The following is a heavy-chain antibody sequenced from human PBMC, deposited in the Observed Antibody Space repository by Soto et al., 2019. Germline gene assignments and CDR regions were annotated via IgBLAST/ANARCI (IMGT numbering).Heavy chain of an antibody. CDR1: GFTFDDYA. J-gene: IGHJ6*03. V-gene: IGHV3-9*01. CDR3: AKDSVAGPGYYMDV. D-gene: IGHD6-19*01. CDR2: ISWNSGSI. Sequence: GGSLRLSCAASGFTFDDYAMHWVRQAPGKGLEWVSGISWNSGSIGYADSVKGRFTISRDNAKNSLYLQMNSLRAEDTALYYCAKDSVAGPGYYMDVWGKGTTVTVSS.